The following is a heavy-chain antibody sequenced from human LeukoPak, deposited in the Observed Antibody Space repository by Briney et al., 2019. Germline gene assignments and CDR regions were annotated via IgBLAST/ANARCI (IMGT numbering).Heavy chain of an antibody. Sequence: SETLSLTCIVFSGSISSSTYYWGWVRQPPGKGLEWIGSIYHSGRTYYNPSLKSRVTISVDTSKNQFSLRVTSVTAADTAVYYCVCSSWAFDFWGQGTLVSVSS. J-gene: IGHJ4*02. V-gene: IGHV4-39*01. D-gene: IGHD6-13*01. CDR3: VCSSWAFDF. CDR1: SGSISSSTYY. CDR2: IYHSGRT.